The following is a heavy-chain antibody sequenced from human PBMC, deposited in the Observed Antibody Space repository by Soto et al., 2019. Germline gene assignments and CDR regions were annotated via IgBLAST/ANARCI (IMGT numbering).Heavy chain of an antibody. V-gene: IGHV3-21*01. CDR2: IIGGSSFI. CDR1: GLTFSSYS. Sequence: EVQLVEYGGGLVKPGGSMRLSCAASGLTFSSYSMNWVRQAPGKGLEWVSSIIGGSSFIYYADSVKGRFTSSRDNAKNSLYLQMNRLRAEDTAVYYGGRCKGMDAWSQGNTVTVSS. CDR3: GRCKGMDA. J-gene: IGHJ6*02.